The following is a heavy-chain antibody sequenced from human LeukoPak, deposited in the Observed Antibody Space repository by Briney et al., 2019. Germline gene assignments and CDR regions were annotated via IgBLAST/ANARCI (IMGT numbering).Heavy chain of an antibody. Sequence: PGRFLRLSCAASGFTAGSNYMGWVRQAPGKTLEWVSVIYTSGNTYYADSVKGRFTISRDNSKNTLYLQMNSLRAEDTAVYYCARVPDGYNLGTYFDPWGQGTLVTVSS. D-gene: IGHD5-24*01. CDR1: GFTAGSNY. J-gene: IGHJ5*02. CDR2: IYTSGNT. CDR3: ARVPDGYNLGTYFDP. V-gene: IGHV3-53*01.